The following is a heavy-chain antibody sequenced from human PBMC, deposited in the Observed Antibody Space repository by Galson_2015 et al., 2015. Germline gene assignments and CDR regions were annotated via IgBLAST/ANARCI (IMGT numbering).Heavy chain of an antibody. CDR3: ARGHRMYYYYYMDV. D-gene: IGHD2-8*01. Sequence: SLRLSCAASGFTFSSYSMNWVRQAPGKGLEWVSSISSSSSYIYYADSVKGRFTISRDNAKNSLYLQMNSLRAEDTAVYYCARGHRMYYYYYMDVWGKGTTVTVSS. V-gene: IGHV3-21*01. CDR2: ISSSSSYI. J-gene: IGHJ6*03. CDR1: GFTFSSYS.